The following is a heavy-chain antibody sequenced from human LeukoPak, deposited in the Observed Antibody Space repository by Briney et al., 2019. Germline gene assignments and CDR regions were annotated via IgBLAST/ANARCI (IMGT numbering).Heavy chain of an antibody. CDR3: ARGGVGMIVPIF. CDR1: GFTFSSYA. Sequence: GSLRLSCAASGFTFSSYAMSWVRQAPGNGLEWVSVIYTSGSTYYADSVKGRFTISRDNSKNTLWLQMNSLRAEDTAVYYCARGGVGMIVPIFWGQGTLVTVSS. J-gene: IGHJ4*02. CDR2: IYTSGST. D-gene: IGHD3-16*01. V-gene: IGHV3-23*05.